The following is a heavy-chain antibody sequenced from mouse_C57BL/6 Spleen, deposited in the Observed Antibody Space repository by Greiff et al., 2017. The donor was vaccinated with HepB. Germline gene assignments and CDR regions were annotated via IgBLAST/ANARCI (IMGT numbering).Heavy chain of an antibody. CDR1: GFNIKNTY. CDR3: ASRGLLPLYAMDY. J-gene: IGHJ4*01. Sequence: EVQGVESVAELVRPGASVKLSCTASGFNIKNTYMHWVKQRPEQGLEWIGRIDPANGNTKYAPKFQGKATITADTSSNTAYLQLSSLTSEDTAIYYCASRGLLPLYAMDYWGQGTSVTVSS. D-gene: IGHD2-3*01. V-gene: IGHV14-3*01. CDR2: IDPANGNT.